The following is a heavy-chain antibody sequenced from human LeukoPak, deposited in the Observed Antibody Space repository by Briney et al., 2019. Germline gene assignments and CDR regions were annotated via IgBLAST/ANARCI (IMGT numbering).Heavy chain of an antibody. Sequence: GESLKISCEGSGYSFTSYWIGWVRQMPGKGLEWMGIIYPGDSDTRYSPSFQGQVTISADKSISTAYLQWSSLKASDTAMYYCARHFYSFRSLLPSDNWFDPWGQGTLVTVSS. D-gene: IGHD2-21*01. CDR2: IYPGDSDT. CDR3: ARHFYSFRSLLPSDNWFDP. V-gene: IGHV5-51*01. J-gene: IGHJ5*02. CDR1: GYSFTSYW.